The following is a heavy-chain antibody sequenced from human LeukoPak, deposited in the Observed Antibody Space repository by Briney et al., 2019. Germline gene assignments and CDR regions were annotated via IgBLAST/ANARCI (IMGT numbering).Heavy chain of an antibody. Sequence: SETLSLTCTVSGGSMSNYYWSWIRQPPGKGLDWIGYIYYRGSTNYNPSLKSRVTISLDTSKNQFSLKVTSVTAADTAVYYCARTQYDFWSGYYTGFRRYFDYWGQGTLVTVSS. D-gene: IGHD3-3*01. V-gene: IGHV4-59*01. CDR1: GGSMSNYY. CDR2: IYYRGST. J-gene: IGHJ4*02. CDR3: ARTQYDFWSGYYTGFRRYFDY.